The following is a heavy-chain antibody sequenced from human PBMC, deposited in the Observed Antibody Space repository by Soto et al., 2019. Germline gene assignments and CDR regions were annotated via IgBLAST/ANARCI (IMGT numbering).Heavy chain of an antibody. J-gene: IGHJ6*02. V-gene: IGHV3-53*01. CDR3: ARTRLLDASGYYYYYYGMDV. CDR2: IYGGGNT. D-gene: IGHD5-12*01. Sequence: VQLVESGGGLIQPGGSLRLSCAASGFSVSNNFLTWVRQAPGKGLEWVSVIYGGGNTYYEDSVKGRFTISRDNSNNMLYLQMNSLRVEDTAVYYCARTRLLDASGYYYYYYGMDVWGQGTTVTVSS. CDR1: GFSVSNNF.